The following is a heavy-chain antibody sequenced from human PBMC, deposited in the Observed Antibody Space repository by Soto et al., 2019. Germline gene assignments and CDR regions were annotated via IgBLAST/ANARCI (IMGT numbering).Heavy chain of an antibody. CDR3: AREGYSSGSYPFDY. J-gene: IGHJ4*02. V-gene: IGHV4-59*01. D-gene: IGHD1-26*01. CDR1: GGSISSYY. CDR2: IYYSGST. Sequence: PSETLSLTCTVSGGSISSYYWSWIRQPPGKGLEWIGYIYYSGSTNYNPSLKSRVTISVDTSKNQFSLKLSSVTAADTAVYYCAREGYSSGSYPFDYWGQGTLVTGSS.